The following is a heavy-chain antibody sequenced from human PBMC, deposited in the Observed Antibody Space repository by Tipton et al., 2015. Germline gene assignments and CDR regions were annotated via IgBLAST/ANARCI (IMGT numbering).Heavy chain of an antibody. D-gene: IGHD2-8*01. CDR3: ARGGLVYAPLGL. CDR2: INPHTGGT. CDR1: GYTFTDYY. V-gene: IGHV1-2*02. Sequence: QSGAEVKKPGASVKVSCKASGYTFTDYYLHWVRQAPGQGLEWVGWINPHTGGTIYAQKFQGRVTMTRDTSIGTAYMDLSGLRDDDTAVYYCARGGLVYAPLGLWGQGSLVTVSS. J-gene: IGHJ4*02.